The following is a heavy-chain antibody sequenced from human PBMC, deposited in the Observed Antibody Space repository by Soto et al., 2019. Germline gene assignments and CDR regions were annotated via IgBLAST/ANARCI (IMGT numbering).Heavy chain of an antibody. CDR3: ARGRGGGDTTDGVDY. D-gene: IGHD2-21*01. CDR1: GYTFTSYD. J-gene: IGHJ4*02. V-gene: IGHV1-8*01. Sequence: GASVKVSCKASGYTFTSYDINGVRQATGQGLEWMGWMNPNSGNTGYAQQFQGRVTMTRSTSISTAYMELSSLRSEDTAVYYCARGRGGGDTTDGVDYWGQGTLVTVSS. CDR2: MNPNSGNT.